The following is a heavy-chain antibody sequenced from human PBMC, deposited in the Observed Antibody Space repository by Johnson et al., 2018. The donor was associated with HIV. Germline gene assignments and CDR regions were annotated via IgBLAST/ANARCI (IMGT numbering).Heavy chain of an antibody. J-gene: IGHJ3*02. D-gene: IGHD2-21*02. CDR1: GFTFSSYD. CDR2: ISYDGSNK. V-gene: IGHV3-30*18. CDR3: AKVRCGGDCLDAFDI. Sequence: MQLVESGGGLVPPGGSLRLSCAASGFTFSSYDMHWVRQAPGKGLEWVAVISYDGSNKYYADSVKGRFTISRDNSKNTLYLQMNSLRAEDTAVYYCAKVRCGGDCLDAFDIWGQGTMVTVSS.